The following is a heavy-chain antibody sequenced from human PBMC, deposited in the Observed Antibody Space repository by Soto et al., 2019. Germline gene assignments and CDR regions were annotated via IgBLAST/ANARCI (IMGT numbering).Heavy chain of an antibody. D-gene: IGHD5-18*01. V-gene: IGHV3-64*01. CDR1: GFTFSSNA. CDR3: ARLGYRLYFDY. CDR2: ISGNGGST. J-gene: IGHJ4*02. Sequence: EVQLVESGGGLVQPGGSLRLSCAASGFTFSSNAMQRVRQAPGKGLEYVSAISGNGGSTYYANSVKGRFTISRDNSKNTLHLQMGSLRAEDMAVYYCARLGYRLYFDYWGQGTLVTVSS.